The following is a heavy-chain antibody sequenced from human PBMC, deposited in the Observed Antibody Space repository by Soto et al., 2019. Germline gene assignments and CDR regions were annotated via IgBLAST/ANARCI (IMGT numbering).Heavy chain of an antibody. Sequence: SETLSLTCTVSGGSISSYYWSWIRQPPGKGLEWIGYIYYSGSTNYNPSLKSRVTISVDTSKNLFSLKLSFVTAADTAVYYCARLTFYGSGSYYPHYFDYWGQGTLVTVSS. J-gene: IGHJ4*02. V-gene: IGHV4-59*08. CDR2: IYYSGST. D-gene: IGHD3-10*01. CDR3: ARLTFYGSGSYYPHYFDY. CDR1: GGSISSYY.